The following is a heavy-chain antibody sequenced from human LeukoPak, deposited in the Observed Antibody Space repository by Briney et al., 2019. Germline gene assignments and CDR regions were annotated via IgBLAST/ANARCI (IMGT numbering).Heavy chain of an antibody. J-gene: IGHJ4*02. CDR2: IIPIFGTA. V-gene: IGHV1-69*05. CDR3: ARDKDSFDY. Sequence: GSSVKVSCKASGGTFSSYAISWVRQAPGQGLEWMGGIIPIFGTANHAQKVQGRVTITTDESTSTAYMELSSLRSEDTAVYCCARDKDSFDYWGQGTLVTGFS. CDR1: GGTFSSYA.